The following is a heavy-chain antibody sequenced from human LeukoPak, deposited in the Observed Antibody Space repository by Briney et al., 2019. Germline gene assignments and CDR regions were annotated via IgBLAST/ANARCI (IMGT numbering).Heavy chain of an antibody. V-gene: IGHV3-23*01. D-gene: IGHD1-26*01. J-gene: IGHJ4*02. CDR1: GFTFSSYA. CDR2: ISGSGGST. CDR3: ARPPGELDLSFDY. Sequence: PGGSLRLSCAAAGFTFSSYAMSWVRQAPGKGLEWVSAISGSGGSTYYADSVKGRFTISRDNSKNTLYLQMNSLRAEDTAVYYCARPPGELDLSFDYWGQGTLVTVSS.